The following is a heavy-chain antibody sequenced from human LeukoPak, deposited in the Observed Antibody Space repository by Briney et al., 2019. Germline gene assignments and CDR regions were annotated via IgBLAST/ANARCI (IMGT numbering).Heavy chain of an antibody. CDR1: GFTFSDYY. Sequence: PGGSLRLSCAASGFTFSDYYMSWVRQAPGKGLEWVSLISGSGGNTYYADSVKGRFTISRDNSKNTLYLQMNSLRAEDTAVYHCAKDIQCTYWGQGTLVTVSS. D-gene: IGHD2-21*01. J-gene: IGHJ4*02. CDR2: ISGSGGNT. V-gene: IGHV3-23*01. CDR3: AKDIQCTY.